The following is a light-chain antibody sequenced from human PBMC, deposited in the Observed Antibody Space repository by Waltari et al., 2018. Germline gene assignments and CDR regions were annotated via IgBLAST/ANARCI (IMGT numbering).Light chain of an antibody. V-gene: IGLV2-14*03. Sequence: QSALTQPASVSGSPGQSITISCTGTSSDFGGYNYVSCYQQHPGKAPKLIIFDVSNRPSGVSSRFSGSKSGNTASLTISGLQAQDEADYYCSSYISSDTLELFGGGTSLTVL. CDR2: DVS. CDR3: SSYISSDTLEL. CDR1: SSDFGGYNY. J-gene: IGLJ2*01.